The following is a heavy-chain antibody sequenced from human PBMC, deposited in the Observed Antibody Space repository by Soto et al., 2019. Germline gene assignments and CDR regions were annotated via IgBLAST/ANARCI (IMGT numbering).Heavy chain of an antibody. D-gene: IGHD3-10*01. Sequence: QVQLVESWGGVVQPATSLRLSCAASGFTFSSYGMHWVRQAPGKGLEWVAVISYNGGKKYYGDSVKGRFTISRDNSEKMMYLQMNRLRAEDTAVYYCAKDHVGYYNGMDVWGQGPTVTVSS. CDR3: AKDHVGYYNGMDV. CDR2: ISYNGGKK. CDR1: GFTFSSYG. V-gene: IGHV3-30*18. J-gene: IGHJ6*02.